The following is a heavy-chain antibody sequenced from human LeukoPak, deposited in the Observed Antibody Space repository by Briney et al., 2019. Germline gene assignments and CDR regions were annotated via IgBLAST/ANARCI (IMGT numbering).Heavy chain of an antibody. CDR3: VRSGGRGGGV. Sequence: SETLSLTCTVSGGSINPYYWGWNRQPPGKGLEWIGYMYYSGSTNYNPSLKSRVTISLDTSKNQFFLKLNSVTAADTAVYYCVRSGGRGGGVWGQGTLVTVSS. J-gene: IGHJ4*02. CDR1: GGSINPYY. CDR2: MYYSGST. D-gene: IGHD6-25*01. V-gene: IGHV4-59*13.